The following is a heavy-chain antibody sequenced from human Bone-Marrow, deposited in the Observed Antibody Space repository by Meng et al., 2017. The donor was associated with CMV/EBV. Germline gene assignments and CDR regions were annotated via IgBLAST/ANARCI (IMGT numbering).Heavy chain of an antibody. CDR3: ARWSSRNNDY. D-gene: IGHD6-13*01. V-gene: IGHV3-9*01. J-gene: IGHJ4*02. CDR1: GFTFDDYA. CDR2: ITWNSGSI. Sequence: GGSLRLSCAASGFTFDDYAMHWVRQAPGKGLEWVSGITWNSGSIGYADSVKGRFTISRDNAKNSLYLQMNSLRAEDTAVYYCARWSSRNNDYWGQGTLVTVSS.